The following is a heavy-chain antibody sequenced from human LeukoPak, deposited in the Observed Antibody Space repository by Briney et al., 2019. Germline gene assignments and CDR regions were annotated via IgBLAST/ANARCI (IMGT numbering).Heavy chain of an antibody. J-gene: IGHJ3*02. CDR2: IRYDGSNK. D-gene: IGHD6-13*01. V-gene: IGHV3-30*02. CDR1: GFTFSSYG. CDR3: ATPRYSSSVRAFDI. Sequence: GGSLRLSCAASGFTFSSYGMHWVRQAPGKGLEWVAFIRYDGSNKYYADSVKGRFTISRDNSKNTLYLQMNSLRAEDTAVYYCATPRYSSSVRAFDIWGQGTMVTVSS.